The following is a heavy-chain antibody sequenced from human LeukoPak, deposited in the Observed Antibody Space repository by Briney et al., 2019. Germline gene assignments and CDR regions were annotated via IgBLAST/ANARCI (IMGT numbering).Heavy chain of an antibody. J-gene: IGHJ4*02. D-gene: IGHD3-3*01. Sequence: GGSLRLSCAASGFTFSSYGMNWVRQAPGKGLEWVAVIWYDGSNNYYADSVKGRFTISRDNSKNTLYLQMNSLRAEDTAVYYCAKDRDDFWSSNLDYWGQGTLVTVSS. CDR2: IWYDGSNN. V-gene: IGHV3-33*06. CDR1: GFTFSSYG. CDR3: AKDRDDFWSSNLDY.